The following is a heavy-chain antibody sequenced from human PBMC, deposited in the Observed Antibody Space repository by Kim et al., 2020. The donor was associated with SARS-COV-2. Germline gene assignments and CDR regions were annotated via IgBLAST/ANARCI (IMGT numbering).Heavy chain of an antibody. D-gene: IGHD3-22*01. Sequence: GGSLRLSCAASGFSFSAYGMSWVRQSAGRGREWILVVSGNGVATYYADSVKGLFTISRDNSKNTLYLQMNSLRADDTAVYYCARKGQSGYFPFDYWGPGTLVTVSS. CDR1: GFSFSAYG. CDR3: ARKGQSGYFPFDY. V-gene: IGHV3-23*01. CDR2: VSGNGVAT. J-gene: IGHJ4*02.